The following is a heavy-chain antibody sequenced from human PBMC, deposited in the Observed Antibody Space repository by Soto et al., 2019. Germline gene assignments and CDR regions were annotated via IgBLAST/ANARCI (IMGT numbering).Heavy chain of an antibody. V-gene: IGHV4-39*02. Sequence: SETLSLTCTVSGGSISSGSYYWGWIRQPPGKGLEWIGSIYYSGSTYYNPSLKSRVTISVDTSKNQFSLKLSSVTAADTAVYYCAREAGDDYYGSGSYYDYYYGMDVWGQGTTVT. J-gene: IGHJ6*02. CDR2: IYYSGST. D-gene: IGHD3-10*01. CDR3: AREAGDDYYGSGSYYDYYYGMDV. CDR1: GGSISSGSYY.